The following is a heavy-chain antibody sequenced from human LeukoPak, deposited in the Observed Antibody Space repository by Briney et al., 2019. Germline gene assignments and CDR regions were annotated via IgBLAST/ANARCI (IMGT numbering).Heavy chain of an antibody. J-gene: IGHJ3*02. V-gene: IGHV3-23*01. CDR3: AKGRDAFDI. Sequence: GGSLRLSCAASGFTFSCYAMSWVRQAPGKGREGVSAISGSGGSRYYADSVRGRFTIYRDNSQNTLYLEMNSQRAEDTAVYYCAKGRDAFDIWGQGTMVTVSS. CDR2: ISGSGGSR. CDR1: GFTFSCYA.